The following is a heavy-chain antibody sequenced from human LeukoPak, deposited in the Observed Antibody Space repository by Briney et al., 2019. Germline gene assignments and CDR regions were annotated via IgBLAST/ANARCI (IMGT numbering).Heavy chain of an antibody. V-gene: IGHV4-61*02. Sequence: SETLSLTCTVSGDSISSGNYYWSWIRQPAGRGLEWIGRIYTSGYTNYNPSLKSRFTISLDTSKSKNQFSLKVTSVTAADTAVYYCARTYLGTTSGGYYFYMDVWGKGTTVTISS. CDR2: IYTSGYT. CDR3: ARTYLGTTSGGYYFYMDV. CDR1: GDSISSGNYY. D-gene: IGHD1-1*01. J-gene: IGHJ6*03.